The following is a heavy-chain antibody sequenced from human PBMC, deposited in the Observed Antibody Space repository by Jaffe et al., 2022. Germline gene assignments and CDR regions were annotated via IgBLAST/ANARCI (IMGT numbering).Heavy chain of an antibody. V-gene: IGHV3-66*02. D-gene: IGHD3-22*01. J-gene: IGHJ6*03. CDR2: IYSGGST. Sequence: EVQLVESGGGLVQPGGSLRLSCAASGFTVSSNYMSWVRQAPGKGLEWVSVIYSGGSTYYADSVKGRFTISRDNSKNTLYLQMNSLRAEDTAVYYCARDRYYYDSSGRSWGYYYYYMDVWGKGTTVTVSS. CDR1: GFTVSSNY. CDR3: ARDRYYYDSSGRSWGYYYYYMDV.